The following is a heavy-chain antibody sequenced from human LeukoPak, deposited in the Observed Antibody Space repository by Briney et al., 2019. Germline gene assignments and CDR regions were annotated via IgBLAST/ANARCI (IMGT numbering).Heavy chain of an antibody. Sequence: GGSLRLSCAASGFTFSSYAMSWVRQAPGKGLEWVSAISGSGGSTYYADSVKGRFTISRDNSKNTLYLQMNSLRAEDTAVYYCAKDMVALIYNYYGMDVWGQGTTVTVSS. V-gene: IGHV3-23*01. CDR1: GFTFSSYA. J-gene: IGHJ6*02. D-gene: IGHD3-10*01. CDR3: AKDMVALIYNYYGMDV. CDR2: ISGSGGST.